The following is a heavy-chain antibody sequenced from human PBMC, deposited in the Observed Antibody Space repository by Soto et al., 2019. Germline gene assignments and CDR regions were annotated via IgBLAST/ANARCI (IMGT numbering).Heavy chain of an antibody. D-gene: IGHD1-26*01. Sequence: QVQLQESGPGLVKPSETLSLTCTVSGGSISTYYWSWIRQPPGQGLEWIGYIDYSGSTNYNPSLKSRVTISQDTTKNQFSLKLSSVSAADTAVYYCARHSGSYDFDYWGQGTLVTVSS. J-gene: IGHJ4*02. CDR2: IDYSGST. V-gene: IGHV4-59*01. CDR3: ARHSGSYDFDY. CDR1: GGSISTYY.